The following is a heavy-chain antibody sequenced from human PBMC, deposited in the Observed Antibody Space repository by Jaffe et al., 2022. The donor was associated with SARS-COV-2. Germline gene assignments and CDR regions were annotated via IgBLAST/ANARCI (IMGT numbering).Heavy chain of an antibody. CDR1: GYTFKNYA. J-gene: IGHJ5*02. Sequence: QVQLVQSGSELKEPGASVMVSCKASGYTFKNYAINWVRQAPGQGLEWMGWINTNTGNPTYVQGFTGRFVFSLDTSVSTTYLQISSLKAEDTAVYYCARSTTSGASDPWGQGTLVTVSS. V-gene: IGHV7-4-1*02. CDR2: INTNTGNP. CDR3: ARSTTSGASDP. D-gene: IGHD2-8*01.